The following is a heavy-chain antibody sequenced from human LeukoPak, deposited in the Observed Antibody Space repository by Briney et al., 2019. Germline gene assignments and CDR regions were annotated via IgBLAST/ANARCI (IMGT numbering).Heavy chain of an antibody. Sequence: GGSLRLSCAATGFTFSSYAMSWVRQAPGKGLEWVSAINGSGGSTYYADSVKGRFTISRDNSKNTLYLQMNSLRAEDTAVYYCPKEAYGDYGVYYYYGMDVWGKGTTVTVSS. CDR2: INGSGGST. J-gene: IGHJ6*04. D-gene: IGHD4-17*01. V-gene: IGHV3-23*01. CDR1: GFTFSSYA. CDR3: PKEAYGDYGVYYYYGMDV.